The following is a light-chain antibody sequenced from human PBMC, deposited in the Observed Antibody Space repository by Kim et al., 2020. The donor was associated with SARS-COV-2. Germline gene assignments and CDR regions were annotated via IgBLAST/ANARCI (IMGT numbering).Light chain of an antibody. CDR3: QQLNDYPPKT. Sequence: SVGHRVTITCRASQGIYNDLAWYQQKPGTAPKLLIYGASTLHSGVPSRFSGSGSGTEFTLTISSLQPEDLAVYYCQQLNDYPPKTFGQGTKVDIK. J-gene: IGKJ1*01. CDR1: QGIYND. CDR2: GAS. V-gene: IGKV1-9*01.